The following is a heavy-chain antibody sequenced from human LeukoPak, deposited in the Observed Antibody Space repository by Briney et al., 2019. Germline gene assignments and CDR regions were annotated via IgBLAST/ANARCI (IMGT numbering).Heavy chain of an antibody. V-gene: IGHV4-34*01. CDR2: INHSGST. J-gene: IGHJ4*02. CDR3: ARGVFGY. Sequence: KPSETLSLTCAVCGGSFRGYYWSWLRQPPGKGLEWLGEINHSGSTNYNPSLTSRVTISVDTPKNQFSRKLSSVTAADTAVYDCARGVFGYWGQGTLVTASS. CDR1: GGSFRGYY.